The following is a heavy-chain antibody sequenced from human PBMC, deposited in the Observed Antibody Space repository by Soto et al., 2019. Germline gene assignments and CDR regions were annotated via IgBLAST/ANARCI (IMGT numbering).Heavy chain of an antibody. CDR1: GGTFSSYA. CDR2: IIPIFGTA. D-gene: IGHD3-10*01. V-gene: IGHV1-69*13. CDR3: ARGLGGRNWFDP. Sequence: ASVKVSCKASGGTFSSYAISWVRQAPGQGLEWMGGIIPIFGTANYAQKFQGRVTITADESPSTAYMELSSLRSEDPAVYYCARGLGGRNWFDPWGQGTLVTVSS. J-gene: IGHJ5*02.